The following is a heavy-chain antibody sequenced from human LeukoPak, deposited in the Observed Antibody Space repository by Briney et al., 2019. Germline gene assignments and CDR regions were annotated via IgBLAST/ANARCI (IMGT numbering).Heavy chain of an antibody. V-gene: IGHV3-43D*03. Sequence: GGSLRLSCAASGFTFDDYAMHWVRQAPGKGLEWVSLISWDGGSTYYADSVKGRFTISRDNSKNSLYLQMNSLRAEDTAVYYCAKIPQREWEIPRNYYYWYMDVWGKGTTVTVSS. D-gene: IGHD1-26*01. CDR1: GFTFDDYA. CDR3: AKIPQREWEIPRNYYYWYMDV. CDR2: ISWDGGST. J-gene: IGHJ6*03.